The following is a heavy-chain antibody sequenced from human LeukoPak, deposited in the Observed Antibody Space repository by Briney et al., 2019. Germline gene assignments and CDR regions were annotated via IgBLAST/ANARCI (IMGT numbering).Heavy chain of an antibody. J-gene: IGHJ4*02. CDR2: IRSTGSST. D-gene: IGHD3-22*01. V-gene: IGHV3-11*01. Sequence: GGSLRLSCTASGFTFRDYYVTWIRQAPGKGLEWVSYIRSTGSSTAYADSVKGRFAISRDNAKNTVNLQMNGLRAEDTAMYYCARGWASTSSGYYYVVWGQGTLVTASS. CDR1: GFTFRDYY. CDR3: ARGWASTSSGYYYVV.